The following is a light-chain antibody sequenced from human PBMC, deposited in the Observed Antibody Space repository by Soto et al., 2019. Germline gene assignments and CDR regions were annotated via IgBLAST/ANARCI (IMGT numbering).Light chain of an antibody. V-gene: IGKV3-11*01. CDR1: QSVSSY. Sequence: EIVLTQSPATLSLSPGERATLSCRASQSVSSYLAWYQQKPGQAPRLLIYDASNRATGIPARFSGSGSGTDFTLTISSLEPEEFAVYYCQQRSNWPPWTFGRRTKVEIK. CDR2: DAS. J-gene: IGKJ1*01. CDR3: QQRSNWPPWT.